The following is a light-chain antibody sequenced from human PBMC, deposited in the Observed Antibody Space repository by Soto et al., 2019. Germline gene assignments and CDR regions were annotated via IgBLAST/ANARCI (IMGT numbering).Light chain of an antibody. CDR3: QLRTSWPYKFI. V-gene: IGKV3-11*01. Sequence: EIVLTQSPATLSLSPGERATLSCRASQTISNYLACYQQKPGLAPRLLIFDVSEWATGVPSRFSGRGSGTDFTLPINSLEPEYFAVYYCQLRTSWPYKFIFGPGTKL. CDR1: QTISNY. CDR2: DVS. J-gene: IGKJ3*01.